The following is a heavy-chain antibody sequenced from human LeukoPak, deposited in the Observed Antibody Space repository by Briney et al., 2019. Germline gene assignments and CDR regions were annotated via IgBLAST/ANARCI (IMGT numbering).Heavy chain of an antibody. J-gene: IGHJ4*02. CDR1: GYTFTDYY. CDR2: INPNSGGT. V-gene: IGHV1-2*02. CDR3: ARDLEV. Sequence: ASVKVSCEASGYTFTDYYMHWVRQAPGQGLEWMGWINPNSGGTNYAQSFQGRVTMTRDTSISTAYMELSRLRSDDTAVYYCARDLEVWGQGTLVAVSS.